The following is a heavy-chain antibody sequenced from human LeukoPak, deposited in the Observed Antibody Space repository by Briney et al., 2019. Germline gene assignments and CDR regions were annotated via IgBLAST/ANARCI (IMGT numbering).Heavy chain of an antibody. CDR3: AREGVDWLRYFDWSPYFDY. D-gene: IGHD3-9*01. CDR2: IRYDGSNK. Sequence: PGGSLRLSCAASGFTFSSYGMHWVRQAPGKGLEWVAFIRYDGSNKYYADSVKGRFTISRDNSKNTLYLQMNSLRAEDTAVYYCAREGVDWLRYFDWSPYFDYWGQGTLVTVSS. V-gene: IGHV3-30*02. J-gene: IGHJ4*02. CDR1: GFTFSSYG.